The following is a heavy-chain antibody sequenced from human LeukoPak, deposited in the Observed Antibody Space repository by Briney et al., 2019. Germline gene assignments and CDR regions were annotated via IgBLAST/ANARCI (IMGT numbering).Heavy chain of an antibody. V-gene: IGHV3-30*02. CDR2: IQYDGTNK. CDR1: GFTFNSYG. Sequence: PGGSLRLSCAASGFTFNSYGMHWVRQAPGKGLEWVAFIQYDGTNKYYADSVKGRFTISRDNSKNTLYLQMNSLRAEDTAVYYCASALRIYYYFDYWGQGTLVTVSS. CDR3: ASALRIYYYFDY. J-gene: IGHJ4*02. D-gene: IGHD1-26*01.